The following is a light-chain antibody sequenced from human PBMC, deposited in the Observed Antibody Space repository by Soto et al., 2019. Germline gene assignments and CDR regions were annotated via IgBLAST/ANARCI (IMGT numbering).Light chain of an antibody. J-gene: IGKJ2*01. V-gene: IGKV3-20*01. CDR1: QSISSDH. Sequence: EIVLTQSPGILSLSPGERATLACRASQSISSDHLAWYQQRPGQSPRLLIYGASSRTTGVPDRFSGSGSGTDFTLTISRLEPEDFAVYYCQHYNYWPYTFGQGTKVEIK. CDR2: GAS. CDR3: QHYNYWPYT.